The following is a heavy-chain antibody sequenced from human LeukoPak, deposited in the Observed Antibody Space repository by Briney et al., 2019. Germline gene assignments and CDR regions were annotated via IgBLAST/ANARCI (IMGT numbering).Heavy chain of an antibody. J-gene: IGHJ5*02. Sequence: SETLSLTCAVSGASFNAYYWSWIRHSPPKGLEWMGGVKHIGSAKYNPSLRSRVTISADKSKKQFFLRLSPVAAADSGVYYCARERASNNHDNWFDPWGQGTLVTVSS. CDR2: VKHIGSA. CDR3: ARERASNNHDNWFDP. CDR1: GASFNAYY. V-gene: IGHV4-34*01.